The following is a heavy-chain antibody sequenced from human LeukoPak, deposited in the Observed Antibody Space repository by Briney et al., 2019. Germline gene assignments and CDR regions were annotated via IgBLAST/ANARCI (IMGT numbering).Heavy chain of an antibody. Sequence: GGSLRLSCAASGFTFSNYSMSWVRQAPGKGLEWVSTISGTGGTTYYADSVKGRFTISRDNAKNTLFLQFNSLRADDTAVYYCAKGRGTTVTAAANYWGQGTLVTVSS. J-gene: IGHJ4*02. CDR3: AKGRGTTVTAAANY. CDR2: ISGTGGTT. CDR1: GFTFSNYS. V-gene: IGHV3-23*01. D-gene: IGHD4-17*01.